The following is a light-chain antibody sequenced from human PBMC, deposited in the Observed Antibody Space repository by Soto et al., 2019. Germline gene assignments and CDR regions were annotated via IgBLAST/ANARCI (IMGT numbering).Light chain of an antibody. CDR1: SSNIGAGYD. J-gene: IGLJ1*01. V-gene: IGLV1-40*01. Sequence: QSALTQPPSVSGAPGQRVTISCTGSSSNIGAGYDVHWYQQLPGTAPKLLIYGNSNRPSGVPDRFSGSKSGTPASLAITGLQAEDEADYYCQSYDSSLSYVFGTGTKLTVL. CDR3: QSYDSSLSYV. CDR2: GNS.